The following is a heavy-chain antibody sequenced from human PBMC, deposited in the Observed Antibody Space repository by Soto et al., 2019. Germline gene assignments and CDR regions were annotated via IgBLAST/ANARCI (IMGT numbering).Heavy chain of an antibody. J-gene: IGHJ6*02. V-gene: IGHV1-2*02. D-gene: IGHD2-2*01. CDR1: GYTFTGYY. CDR2: INPNSGGT. Sequence: ASVKVSCKASGYTFTGYYMHWVRQAPGQGLEWMGWINPNSGGTNYAQKFRGRVTMTRDTSISTAYMELSRLRSDDTAVYYCARDLIVVVPAAQYYYYYGMDVWGQGTTVTVSS. CDR3: ARDLIVVVPAAQYYYYYGMDV.